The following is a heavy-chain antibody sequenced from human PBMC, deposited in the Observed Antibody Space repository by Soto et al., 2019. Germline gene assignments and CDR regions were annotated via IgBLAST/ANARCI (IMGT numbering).Heavy chain of an antibody. V-gene: IGHV1-8*01. Sequence: GASVKVSCKASGYTFTSYDINWVRQATGQGLEWMGWMNPNSGNTGYAQKFQGRVTMTRNTSISTAYMELSSLRSEDTAVYYCARGTLLGYCSSTSCRTDPDYPYYMDFSGKGIIVTVSS. CDR1: GYTFTSYD. J-gene: IGHJ6*03. CDR3: ARGTLLGYCSSTSCRTDPDYPYYMDF. D-gene: IGHD2-2*01. CDR2: MNPNSGNT.